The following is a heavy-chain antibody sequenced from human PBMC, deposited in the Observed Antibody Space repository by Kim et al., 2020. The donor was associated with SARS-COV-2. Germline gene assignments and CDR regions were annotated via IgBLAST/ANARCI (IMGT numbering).Heavy chain of an antibody. CDR1: GFAFSDYW. Sequence: GGSLRLSCTASGFAFSDYWMDWVRQVPGKGLVWVSHVDGPGTSTSYADSVKGRFTIFRDNAKNTLYLQMNSLRAEDTAVYYCVRDYNFHMVAKIKHGAFDVWGQGAMVTVST. D-gene: IGHD2-21*01. V-gene: IGHV3-74*01. CDR2: VDGPGTST. J-gene: IGHJ3*01. CDR3: VRDYNFHMVAKIKHGAFDV.